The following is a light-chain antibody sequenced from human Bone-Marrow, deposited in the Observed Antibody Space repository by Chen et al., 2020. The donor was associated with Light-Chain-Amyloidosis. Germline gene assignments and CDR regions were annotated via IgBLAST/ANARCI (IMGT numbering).Light chain of an antibody. Sequence: QSVLTQPPSVSAAPGQKVTISCSGSSSNIGTNYVSWYQQLPGTAPKLLIYDNNKRPSGMPVRFSGSKSGTSATLGITGRQTGDEADYYCGTWDSSLSAVVFGGDTKLTVL. CDR2: DNN. CDR3: GTWDSSLSAVV. CDR1: SSNIGTNY. J-gene: IGLJ2*01. V-gene: IGLV1-51*01.